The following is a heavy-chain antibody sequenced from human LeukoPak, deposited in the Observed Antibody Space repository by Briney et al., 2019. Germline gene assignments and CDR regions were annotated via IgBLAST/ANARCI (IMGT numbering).Heavy chain of an antibody. CDR2: FIPIYGSA. D-gene: IGHD3-22*01. Sequence: SVKVSCKASGDSFTFTSHAITWVRQAPGQGLKWMGGFIPIYGSANYAQKFQGRVTIISDEATRTVYMELSSLRPEDSAVYYCAGFFYDNSGDAFDIWGQGTMVTVSS. CDR1: GDSFTFTSHA. V-gene: IGHV1-69*13. CDR3: AGFFYDNSGDAFDI. J-gene: IGHJ3*02.